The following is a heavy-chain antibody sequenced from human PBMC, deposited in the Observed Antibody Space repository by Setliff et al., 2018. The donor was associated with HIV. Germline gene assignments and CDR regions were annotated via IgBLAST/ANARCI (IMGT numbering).Heavy chain of an antibody. CDR1: GFTFSSYA. V-gene: IGHV3-23*01. D-gene: IGHD1-1*01. J-gene: IGHJ4*02. Sequence: GGSLRLSCAASGFTFSSYAMNWVRQAPGKGLEWVSTISGSGSSTYYADSVKGRFTISRDSSKNTLYLQMNSLRAEDTAVYYCAKRLTNSPIDYWGQGTLVTVSS. CDR3: AKRLTNSPIDY. CDR2: ISGSGSST.